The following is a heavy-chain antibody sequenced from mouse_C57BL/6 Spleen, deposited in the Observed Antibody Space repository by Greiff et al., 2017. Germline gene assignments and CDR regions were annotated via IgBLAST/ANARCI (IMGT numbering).Heavy chain of an antibody. CDR1: GYTFTDYN. Sequence: EVKLQQSVPELVKPGASVKMSCKASGYTFTDYNMHWVKQSHGKSLEWIGYINPNNGGTSYNQKFKGKATLTVNKSSSTAYMDLRSLTSEDSAVYYCARERLPGYFDYWGQGTTLTVSS. V-gene: IGHV1-22*01. CDR2: INPNNGGT. D-gene: IGHD3-2*02. J-gene: IGHJ2*01. CDR3: ARERLPGYFDY.